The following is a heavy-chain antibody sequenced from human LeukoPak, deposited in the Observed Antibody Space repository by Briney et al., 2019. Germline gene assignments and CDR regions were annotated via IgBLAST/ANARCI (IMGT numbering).Heavy chain of an antibody. V-gene: IGHV1-18*01. CDR1: GYPFANFA. CDR3: ARGGYSDF. CDR2: ISGDKGPT. Sequence: ASVKVSCKASGYPFANFAISWVRLARGQGLEWVGWISGDKGPTYYAQKLQDRVTLTTDTSTSTAYMELTNLRSDDTAVYYCARGGYSDFWGQGTLVTVSS. J-gene: IGHJ4*02. D-gene: IGHD2-15*01.